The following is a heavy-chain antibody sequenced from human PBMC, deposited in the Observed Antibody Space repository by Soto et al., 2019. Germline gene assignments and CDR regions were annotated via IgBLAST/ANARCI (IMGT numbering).Heavy chain of an antibody. CDR1: GFTFGDYA. J-gene: IGHJ6*02. CDR2: IRSKAYGGTT. D-gene: IGHD2-21*01. CDR3: TRVFSWYSGMDV. V-gene: IGHV3-49*04. Sequence: PGGSLRLSCTASGFTFGDYAMSWVRQAPGKGLEWVGFIRSKAYGGTTEYAASVKGRFTISRDDSKSIAYLQMNSLKTEDTAVYYCTRVFSWYSGMDVWDQGTTVTVSS.